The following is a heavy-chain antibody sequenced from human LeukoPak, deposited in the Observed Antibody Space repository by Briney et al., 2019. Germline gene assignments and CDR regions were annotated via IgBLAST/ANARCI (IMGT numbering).Heavy chain of an antibody. Sequence: KPSETLALTRTVSGGSISSYYWSWIRQPPGKGLEWIGYIYYSGSTNYNPSLKSRVTISVDTSKNQFSLKLSSVTAADTAVYYCAREADSSGWCDYWGQGTLVTVSS. CDR1: GGSISSYY. D-gene: IGHD6-19*01. V-gene: IGHV4-59*01. J-gene: IGHJ4*02. CDR2: IYYSGST. CDR3: AREADSSGWCDY.